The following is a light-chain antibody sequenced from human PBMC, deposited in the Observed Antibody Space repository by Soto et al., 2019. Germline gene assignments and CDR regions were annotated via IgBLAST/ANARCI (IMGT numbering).Light chain of an antibody. CDR2: DAS. CDR3: QRRSNWPFT. J-gene: IGKJ3*01. Sequence: EIVLTQSPATLYLSAGERATLSCRASQSVSTYLAWYQQKPGQAPRLLIYDASNRAPGIPASFSGSVSEKDFSLTVSSLGPEDFAVYYCQRRSNWPFTFGPGCKVDIK. CDR1: QSVSTY. V-gene: IGKV3-11*01.